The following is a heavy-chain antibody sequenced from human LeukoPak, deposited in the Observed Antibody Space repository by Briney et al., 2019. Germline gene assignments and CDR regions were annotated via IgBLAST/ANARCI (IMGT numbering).Heavy chain of an antibody. D-gene: IGHD1-20*01. CDR2: INHSGST. CDR3: ARGWGVTGTTFDY. Sequence: SETLSLTCAIYDGSFSGFYWSWIRQPPGKGLEWIGEINHSGSTNYNPSLKSRVTISVDTSKNQFSLKLSSVTAADTAVYYCARGWGVTGTTFDYWGQGTLVTVSS. CDR1: DGSFSGFY. J-gene: IGHJ4*02. V-gene: IGHV4-34*01.